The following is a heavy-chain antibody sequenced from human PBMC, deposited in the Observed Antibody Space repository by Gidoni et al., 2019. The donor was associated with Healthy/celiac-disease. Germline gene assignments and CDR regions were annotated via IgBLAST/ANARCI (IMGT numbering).Heavy chain of an antibody. CDR2: ISSSSSYI. V-gene: IGHV3-21*01. Sequence: EVQLVESGGGLVKPGGSLRLSCAASGFTFSSYSMNWVRQAPGKGLEWVSSISSSSSYIYYADSVKGRFTISRDNAKNSLYLQMNSLRAEDTAVYYCASPYYDSSGYYYGENAFDIWGQGTMVTVSS. J-gene: IGHJ3*02. CDR1: GFTFSSYS. CDR3: ASPYYDSSGYYYGENAFDI. D-gene: IGHD3-22*01.